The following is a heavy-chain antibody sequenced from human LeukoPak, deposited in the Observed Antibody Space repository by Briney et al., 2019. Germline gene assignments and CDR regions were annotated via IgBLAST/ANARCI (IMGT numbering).Heavy chain of an antibody. CDR1: GFTFSTYG. CDR2: IRYDGSIK. CDR3: AKVFGVAGAGTRGFLDY. D-gene: IGHD6-19*01. J-gene: IGHJ4*02. Sequence: PGGSLRLSCAASGFTFSTYGMHWVRQAPGKGLEWVAFIRYDGSIKYYADSVKGRFTISRDNSKSTLYLQLNSLRAEDTALYYCAKVFGVAGAGTRGFLDYWAREPWSPSPQ. V-gene: IGHV3-30*02.